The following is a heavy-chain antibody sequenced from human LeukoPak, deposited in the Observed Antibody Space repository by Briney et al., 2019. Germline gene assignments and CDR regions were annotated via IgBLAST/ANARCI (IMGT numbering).Heavy chain of an antibody. CDR1: GGSISSRSYY. Sequence: PLETLSLTCTVSGGSISSRSYYWGWIRQPPGKGLEWIGSTYYRGSTYYNPSLKSRVTISVDTSKNQFSLKLSSVTAADTAVYYCARLGLVGPYSSSGYYFDYWGQGTLVTVSS. V-gene: IGHV4-39*01. J-gene: IGHJ4*02. D-gene: IGHD6-19*01. CDR2: TYYRGST. CDR3: ARLGLVGPYSSSGYYFDY.